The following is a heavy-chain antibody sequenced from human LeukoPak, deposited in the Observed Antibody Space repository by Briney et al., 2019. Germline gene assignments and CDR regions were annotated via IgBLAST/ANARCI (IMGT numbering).Heavy chain of an antibody. CDR2: ISYDGSNK. V-gene: IGHV3-30-3*01. D-gene: IGHD3-22*01. J-gene: IGHJ4*02. CDR3: ASGTVIVVIPH. CDR1: GFTFSSYA. Sequence: GGSLRLSCAASGFTFSSYAMHWVRQAPGKGLEWVAVISYDGSNKYYADSVKGRFTISRDNSKNTLYLQMNSLRAEDTAVYYCASGTVIVVIPHWGQGTLVTVSS.